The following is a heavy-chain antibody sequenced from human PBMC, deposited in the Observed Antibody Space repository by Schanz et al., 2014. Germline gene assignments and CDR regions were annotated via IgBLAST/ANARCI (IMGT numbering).Heavy chain of an antibody. CDR1: GFAFSSYA. J-gene: IGHJ5*01. Sequence: EVQLLESGGGLVQPGGSLRLSCLASGFAFSSYAMTWVRQIPGKGLEWVSAISASGGTTYYADSVKGRFTISRDNSKNTLYLQMNSLRAEDTAVYYCAKTPREYCNYDNCPNWCDSWGQGTLVTASS. V-gene: IGHV3-23*01. CDR2: ISASGGTT. D-gene: IGHD2-15*01. CDR3: AKTPREYCNYDNCPNWCDS.